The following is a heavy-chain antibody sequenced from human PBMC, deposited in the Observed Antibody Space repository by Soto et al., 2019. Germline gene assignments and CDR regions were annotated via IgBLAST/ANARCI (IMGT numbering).Heavy chain of an antibody. CDR2: IDPSDSYT. CDR1: GSSFTSYS. CDR3: ARSWSSTSCPDDYGKDV. J-gene: IGHJ6*02. D-gene: IGHD2-2*01. V-gene: IGHV5-10-1*01. Sequence: GERLNISCKGSGSSFTSYSISWVRQMPGKGLEWMGRIDPSDSYTNYSPSFQGHFTISADKSISTAYLQWSILKASDTALYYCARSWSSTSCPDDYGKDVWGQGTTVTVSS.